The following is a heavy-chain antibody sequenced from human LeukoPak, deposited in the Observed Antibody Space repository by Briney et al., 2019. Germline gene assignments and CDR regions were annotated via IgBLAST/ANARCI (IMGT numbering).Heavy chain of an antibody. Sequence: PGGSLRLSCAASGFTFNSYWMNWVRQAPGKGLEWVANIKRDGSEKYYVDSVKGRFTISRDNAKNSLDLQMNSLRVEDTAVYYCAKGGYWGQGTLVTVSS. CDR2: IKRDGSEK. V-gene: IGHV3-7*03. CDR3: AKGGY. J-gene: IGHJ4*02. CDR1: GFTFNSYW.